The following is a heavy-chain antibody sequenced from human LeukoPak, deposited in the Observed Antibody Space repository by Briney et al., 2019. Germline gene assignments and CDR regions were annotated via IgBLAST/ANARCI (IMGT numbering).Heavy chain of an antibody. J-gene: IGHJ4*02. CDR1: GFTFSSYG. D-gene: IGHD3-22*01. Sequence: PGGPLRLSCTASGFTFSSYGMHWVRQAPGKGLEWVASVWYDGSNKYYADSVKGRFTISRDNSKNTLYLQMNSLRAEDTAMFYCARAAYDSSGYLTLWGQGTLVSVSS. V-gene: IGHV3-33*01. CDR3: ARAAYDSSGYLTL. CDR2: VWYDGSNK.